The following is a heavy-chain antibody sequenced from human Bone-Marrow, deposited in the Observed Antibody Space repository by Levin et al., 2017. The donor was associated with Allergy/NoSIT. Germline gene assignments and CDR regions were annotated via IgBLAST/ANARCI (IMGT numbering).Heavy chain of an antibody. D-gene: IGHD3-10*01. CDR1: GFTFSTYG. V-gene: IGHV3-33*01. J-gene: IGHJ6*02. CDR2: ISSDGANR. Sequence: GGSLRLSCVVSGFTFSTYGMHWVRRTPGKGLEWVAHISSDGANRYYVDSVKGRFTVARDNSKHTLYLLLNSLRAEDTGVYYCARGTPYGPENHNQYFYFHLDVWGQGTTVSVSS. CDR3: ARGTPYGPENHNQYFYFHLDV.